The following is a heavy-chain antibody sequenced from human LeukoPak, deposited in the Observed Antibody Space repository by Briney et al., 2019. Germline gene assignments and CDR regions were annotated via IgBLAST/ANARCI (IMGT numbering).Heavy chain of an antibody. CDR1: GFTFTSYA. Sequence: GGSLRLSCAASGFTFTSYAMTWVRRAPGKGLEWVSSISGGGGSTYYPDSVRGRFTISRDNSKNTLYLQMNSLRAEDTAVYYCAKSSYYDSSGYYREYYFDYWGQGTLVTVSS. CDR2: ISGGGGST. CDR3: AKSSYYDSSGYYREYYFDY. D-gene: IGHD3-22*01. V-gene: IGHV3-23*01. J-gene: IGHJ4*02.